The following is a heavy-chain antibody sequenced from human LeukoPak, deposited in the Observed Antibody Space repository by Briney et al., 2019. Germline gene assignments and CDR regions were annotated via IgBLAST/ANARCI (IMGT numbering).Heavy chain of an antibody. CDR3: AKDLKGSGLY. V-gene: IGHV3-30*02. CDR2: IRYDGSNK. J-gene: IGHJ4*02. Sequence: GGSLRLSCAASGFTVSSNYMSWVRQAPGKGLEWVAFIRYDGSNKYYADSVKGRFTISRDNSKNTLYLQMNSLRAEDTAVYYCAKDLKGSGLYWGQGTLVTVSS. CDR1: GFTVSSNY. D-gene: IGHD3-10*01.